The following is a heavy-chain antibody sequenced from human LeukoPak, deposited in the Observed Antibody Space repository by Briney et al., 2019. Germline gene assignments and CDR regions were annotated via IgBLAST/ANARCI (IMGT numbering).Heavy chain of an antibody. D-gene: IGHD3-10*01. V-gene: IGHV1-46*02. Sequence: GASVKVSCKTSGYSFNSHRVHWVRQAPGQGLEWMGVKFSHDGTTSYTQNFQGRLTMTRDTSTSTVYMELSSLRSEDTAVYYCARDSGNFHYDMDVWGQGTTVTVSS. CDR3: ARDSGNFHYDMDV. CDR2: KFSHDGTT. J-gene: IGHJ6*02. CDR1: GYSFNSHR.